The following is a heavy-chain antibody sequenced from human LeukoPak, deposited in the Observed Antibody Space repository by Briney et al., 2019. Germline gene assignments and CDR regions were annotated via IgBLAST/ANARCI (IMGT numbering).Heavy chain of an antibody. D-gene: IGHD2-15*01. V-gene: IGHV3-23*01. CDR1: GFTFSNYA. CDR2: ISAGGGST. J-gene: IGHJ4*02. Sequence: GGSLRLSCAASGFTFSNYAMTWVRQAPGKGLEWVSVISAGGGSTYYADSVKGRFTISRDNSKNTLCLQMNSLRAEDTAVYYCAKDLAFTAGKEYWGQGTLVTVSS. CDR3: AKDLAFTAGKEY.